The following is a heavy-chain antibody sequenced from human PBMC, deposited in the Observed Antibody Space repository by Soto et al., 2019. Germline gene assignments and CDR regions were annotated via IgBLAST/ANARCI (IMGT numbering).Heavy chain of an antibody. CDR2: VIPLFNTP. CDR1: GGTFNTFA. V-gene: IGHV1-69*01. D-gene: IGHD3-16*01. Sequence: QVQLVQSGAEVKKPGSSAKVSCKASGGTFNTFAFTWVRQAPGQGFEWMGGVIPLFNTPDYAQQFQGRVTTSADESTSTVYLELSGLSSVDTAVYFCGLASKWQLLGYFSGMDVWGQGTKVIVSS. CDR3: GLASKWQLLGYFSGMDV. J-gene: IGHJ6*02.